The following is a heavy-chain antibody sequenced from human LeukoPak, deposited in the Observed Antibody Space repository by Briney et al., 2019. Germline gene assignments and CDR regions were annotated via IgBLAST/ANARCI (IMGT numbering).Heavy chain of an antibody. CDR2: IRAGGGDT. V-gene: IGHV3-23*01. Sequence: GGSLRLSCTASGFNFSSYAMTWVRQAPGKGLDWVSTIRAGGGDTFYSDSVKGRFSISRDNSKNTLILQLDSLRADDTAIYYCAKILASGSGSYWGQGTLVLVSS. J-gene: IGHJ4*02. CDR1: GFNFSSYA. D-gene: IGHD3-10*01. CDR3: AKILASGSGSY.